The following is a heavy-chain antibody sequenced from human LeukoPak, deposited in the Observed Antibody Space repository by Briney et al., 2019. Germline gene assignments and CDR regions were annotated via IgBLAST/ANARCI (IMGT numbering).Heavy chain of an antibody. V-gene: IGHV4-34*01. D-gene: IGHD5-18*01. CDR2: INHSGST. J-gene: IGHJ4*02. Sequence: SETLSLTCAVYGGSFSGYYWSWIRQPPGKGLEWIGEINHSGSTNYNPSLKSRVSTSVDTSKNQFSLNLSSVTAADTAVYFCARGYSYGPIYFWGQGTLVIVSS. CDR3: ARGYSYGPIYF. CDR1: GGSFSGYY.